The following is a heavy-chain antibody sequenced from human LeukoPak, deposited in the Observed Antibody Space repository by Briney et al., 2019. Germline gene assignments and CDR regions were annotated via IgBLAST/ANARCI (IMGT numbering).Heavy chain of an antibody. CDR2: IRYDGGNE. J-gene: IGHJ4*02. V-gene: IGHV3-30*02. CDR3: TKLASVSTDY. Sequence: TGGSLRLSCAVSGFTFSIYDMYWVRQAPGKGLEWVAFIRYDGGNEYYADSVKGRFTISRDNSKNTLYLQMNSLRPEDTAVYYCTKLASVSTDYWGQGTLVTVSS. D-gene: IGHD4-11*01. CDR1: GFTFSIYD.